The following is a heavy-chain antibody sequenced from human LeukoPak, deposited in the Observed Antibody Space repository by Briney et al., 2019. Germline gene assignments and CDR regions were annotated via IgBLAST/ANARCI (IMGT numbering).Heavy chain of an antibody. J-gene: IGHJ4*02. V-gene: IGHV3-23*01. CDR2: ISDSGGST. CDR1: GFTFSSYA. Sequence: PGGSLRLSCAASGFTFSSYAMSWVRQAPGKGLEWVSTISDSGGSTYYADSVKGRFTISGDNSKNTLYLQMNSLRAEDTAVYYCAKAKAPYSSSPIDYWGQGTLVTVSS. CDR3: AKAKAPYSSSPIDY. D-gene: IGHD6-6*01.